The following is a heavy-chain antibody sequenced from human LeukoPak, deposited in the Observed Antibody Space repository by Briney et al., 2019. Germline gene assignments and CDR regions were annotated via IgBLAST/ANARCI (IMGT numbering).Heavy chain of an antibody. CDR2: IYTSGST. D-gene: IGHD3-9*01. V-gene: IGHV4-4*07. CDR1: GGSISSYY. CDR3: ARDGGRPTYYDILTGMDV. Sequence: PSETLSLTCTVSGGSISSYYWSWIRQPAGKGLEWIGRIYTSGSTNYNPSLKSRVTISVDTSKNQFSLKLSSVTAADTAVYYCARDGGRPTYYDILTGMDVWGKGTTVTVSS. J-gene: IGHJ6*04.